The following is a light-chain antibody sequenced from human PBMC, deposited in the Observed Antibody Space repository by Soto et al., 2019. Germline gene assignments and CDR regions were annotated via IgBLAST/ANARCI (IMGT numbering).Light chain of an antibody. CDR1: SSNIGGGYD. Sequence: QSVLTQPPSASGAPGQRVTISCTGNSSNIGGGYDVHWYQQLPGTAHKLLIFSNNNRPSGVPHRFSGSKSYASASLAITGLQSEDEADYYCHSYDMRLSGSVFGGGTKLTVL. CDR2: SNN. V-gene: IGLV1-40*01. J-gene: IGLJ3*02. CDR3: HSYDMRLSGSV.